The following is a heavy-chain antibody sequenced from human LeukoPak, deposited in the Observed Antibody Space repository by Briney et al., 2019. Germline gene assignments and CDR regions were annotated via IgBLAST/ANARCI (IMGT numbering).Heavy chain of an antibody. V-gene: IGHV1-69*13. D-gene: IGHD5-18*01. CDR2: IIPIFGTA. CDR3: ARERYSYGYYFDY. Sequence: SVKVSXKASXGTFSSYAISWVRQAPGQGLEWMGGIIPIFGTANYAQKFQGRVTITADESTSTAYMELSSLRSEDTAVYYCARERYSYGYYFDYWGQGTLVTVSS. CDR1: XGTFSSYA. J-gene: IGHJ4*02.